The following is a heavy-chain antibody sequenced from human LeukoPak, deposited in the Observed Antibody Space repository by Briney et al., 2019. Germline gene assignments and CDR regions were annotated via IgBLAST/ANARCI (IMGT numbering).Heavy chain of an antibody. D-gene: IGHD6-19*01. CDR3: ARGRLARSPYFDY. J-gene: IGHJ4*02. V-gene: IGHV4-38-2*02. CDR1: GYSISSGYY. Sequence: SSETLSLTCTVSGYSISSGYYWGWIRQPPGKGLEWIGSIYHSGSTYYNPSLKSRVTISVDTSKNQFSLNLTSVTAADTAVYYCARGRLARSPYFDYWGQGTLVTVSS. CDR2: IYHSGST.